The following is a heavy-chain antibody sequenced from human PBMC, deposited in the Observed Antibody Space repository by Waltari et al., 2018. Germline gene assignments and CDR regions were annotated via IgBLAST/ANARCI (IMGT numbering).Heavy chain of an antibody. CDR1: GSTFSISW. Sequence: EVQLVESGGDLVQPGGSLSLSCAASGSTFSISWMSWVRQAPGKGLEWVANIKQDGSEKYYVDSVKGRFTISRDNAKNSLYLQMNSLRDEDTAVYYCARGLSIRAMTMVVTIDYWGQGTLVTVSS. D-gene: IGHD4-17*01. J-gene: IGHJ4*02. CDR3: ARGLSIRAMTMVVTIDY. CDR2: IKQDGSEK. V-gene: IGHV3-7*01.